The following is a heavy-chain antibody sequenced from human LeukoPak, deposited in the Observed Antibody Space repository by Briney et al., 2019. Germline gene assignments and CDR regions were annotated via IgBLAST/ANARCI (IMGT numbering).Heavy chain of an antibody. CDR3: ARAPHYYGSGNPYYYYYMDV. D-gene: IGHD3-10*01. J-gene: IGHJ6*03. Sequence: ASETLSLTCTVSGGSISSGSYYWSWIRQPAGKGLEWIGRIYTSGSTNYNPSLKSRVTISVDTSKNQFSLKLSSVTAADTAVYYCARAPHYYGSGNPYYYYYMDVWGKGTTVTISS. CDR2: IYTSGST. V-gene: IGHV4-61*02. CDR1: GGSISSGSYY.